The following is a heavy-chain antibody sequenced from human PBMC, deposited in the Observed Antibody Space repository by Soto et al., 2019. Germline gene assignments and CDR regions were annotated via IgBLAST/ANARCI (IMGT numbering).Heavy chain of an antibody. CDR3: ARRGIFGVANDAFDI. D-gene: IGHD3-3*01. Sequence: ESLQISCKGSGYSFATYWIAWVRQMPGKGLEWMGTIYPGDSDTRYSPSFQGQVTISADKSISTAYLQWSSLKASDTAMFYCARRGIFGVANDAFDIWGQGTMVTVSS. J-gene: IGHJ3*02. CDR2: IYPGDSDT. V-gene: IGHV5-51*01. CDR1: GYSFATYW.